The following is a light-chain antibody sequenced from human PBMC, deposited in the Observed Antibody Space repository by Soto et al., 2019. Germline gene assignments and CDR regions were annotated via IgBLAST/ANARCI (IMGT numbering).Light chain of an antibody. CDR2: EGS. J-gene: IGLJ1*01. V-gene: IGLV2-23*01. CDR1: SSDVGSYNI. Sequence: QSVLTQPASASGSPGQSITISCTGTSSDVGSYNIVSWYQQHTGKAPKLMIYEGSKRPSGVSNRFSGSKSGNTASLTISGLQAEDEADYYCCSYAGSSTYVFGTWTKVTVL. CDR3: CSYAGSSTYV.